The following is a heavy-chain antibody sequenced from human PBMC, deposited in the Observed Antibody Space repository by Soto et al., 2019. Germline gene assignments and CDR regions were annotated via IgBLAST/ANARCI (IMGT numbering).Heavy chain of an antibody. CDR2: IRRKDYGGTT. Sequence: GGSLRLSCTASGFTFGDYAMSWVRQAPGKGLEWVCLIRRKDYGGTTEYAASVKCRFTISRYDSESIAYLQMNILKTEDTPVYYCRGLPEPYYSLYGMDXWGQGTTVTVS. V-gene: IGHV3-49*04. CDR3: RGLPEPYYSLYGMDX. CDR1: GFTFGDYA. J-gene: IGHJ6*02. D-gene: IGHD3-22*01.